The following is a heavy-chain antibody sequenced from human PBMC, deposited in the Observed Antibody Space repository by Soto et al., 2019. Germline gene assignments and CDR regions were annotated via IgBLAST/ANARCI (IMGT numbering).Heavy chain of an antibody. D-gene: IGHD1-1*01. V-gene: IGHV4-59*01. CDR3: AKGQLGVDY. J-gene: IGHJ4*02. CDR2: IYYSGST. CDR1: GGSISSYY. Sequence: PSETLSLTCTVSGGSISSYYWSWIRQPPGKGLEWIGYIYYSGSTNYNPSLKSRVTISVDTSKNQFSLKLSSVTAADTAMYYCAKGQLGVDYWGQGTLVTVSS.